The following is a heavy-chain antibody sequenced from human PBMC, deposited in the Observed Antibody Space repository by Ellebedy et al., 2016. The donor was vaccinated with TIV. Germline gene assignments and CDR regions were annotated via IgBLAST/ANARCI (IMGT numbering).Heavy chain of an antibody. CDR1: GGSFSGYY. Sequence: MPSETLSLTCAVYGGSFSGYYWSWIRQPPGKGLEWIGEINHSGSTNYNPSLKSRVTISVDTSKNQFSLKLSSVTAADTAVYYCARGISGIAAAGTGAHFDYWGQGTLVTVSS. V-gene: IGHV4-34*01. J-gene: IGHJ4*02. CDR3: ARGISGIAAAGTGAHFDY. CDR2: INHSGST. D-gene: IGHD6-13*01.